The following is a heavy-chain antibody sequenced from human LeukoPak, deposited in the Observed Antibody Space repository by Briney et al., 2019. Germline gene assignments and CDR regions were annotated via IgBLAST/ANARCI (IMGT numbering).Heavy chain of an antibody. CDR1: GFSFSYYG. D-gene: IGHD5-24*01. J-gene: IGHJ4*02. V-gene: IGHV3-48*01. CDR3: AKSGYNRFDY. Sequence: GSLRLSCSASGFSFSYYGMHWVRQAPGKGLEWVSYISGSGRTIYYADSVKGRFTISRDNAKKSLYLQINSLRAEDTAVYYCAKSGYNRFDYWGQGTLVTVSS. CDR2: ISGSGRTI.